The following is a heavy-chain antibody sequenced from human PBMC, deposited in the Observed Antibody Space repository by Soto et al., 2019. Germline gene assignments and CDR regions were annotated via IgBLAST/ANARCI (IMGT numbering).Heavy chain of an antibody. J-gene: IGHJ4*02. D-gene: IGHD3-10*01. CDR1: GGSISRYY. CDR3: ARSIRETPFDY. Sequence: SETPSPTSPLSGGSISRYYLGWVRQPPGKGLEWIGYIYYSGSTNYNPSLKSRVTISVDTSKNQFSLKLSSVTAADTAVYYCARSIRETPFDYWGQGTLVTVSS. V-gene: IGHV4-59*01. CDR2: IYYSGST.